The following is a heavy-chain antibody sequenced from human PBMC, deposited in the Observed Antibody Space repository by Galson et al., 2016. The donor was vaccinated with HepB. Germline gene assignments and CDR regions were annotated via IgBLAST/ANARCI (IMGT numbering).Heavy chain of an antibody. J-gene: IGHJ5*02. Sequence: SETLSLTCTVSGGSISSSSYHWGWIRQPPGKGLEWIGSIYYIGSAYYNPSLKSRLTISVDTSTSQFSLNLSSVTAADTAVYYCASHTIFGAGGPGSYNWFDPWGQGTLVTVSS. CDR1: GGSISSSSYH. V-gene: IGHV4-39*01. CDR2: IYYIGSA. CDR3: ASHTIFGAGGPGSYNWFDP. D-gene: IGHD3-3*01.